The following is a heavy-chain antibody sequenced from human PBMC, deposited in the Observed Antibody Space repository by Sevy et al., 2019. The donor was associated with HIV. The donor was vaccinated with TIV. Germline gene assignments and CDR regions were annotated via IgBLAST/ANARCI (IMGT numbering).Heavy chain of an antibody. CDR1: GFMFSSDS. D-gene: IGHD6-6*01. V-gene: IGHV3-21*01. CDR2: ISSSSRYI. CDR3: AREGWGGAARPNYFDY. Sequence: GGSLRLFCAASGFMFSSDSMNWVRQAPGKGLEWVSSISSSSRYIYYADSVKGRLTISRDNAKNSLSLQMNSLRAEDTAVYYCAREGWGGAARPNYFDYWGQGTLVTVSS. J-gene: IGHJ4*02.